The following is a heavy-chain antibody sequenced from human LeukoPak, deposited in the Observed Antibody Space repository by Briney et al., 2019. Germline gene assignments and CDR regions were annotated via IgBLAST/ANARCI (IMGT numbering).Heavy chain of an antibody. V-gene: IGHV3-23*01. CDR3: AKEMGPQLVLPDAFDI. J-gene: IGHJ3*02. D-gene: IGHD6-6*01. CDR2: ISGSGTST. CDR1: GFTFRRFA. Sequence: WGSLRLSCAASGFTFRRFAMSWVRQAPGKGLDWVSAISGSGTSTYYADSVRGRFTVSRDNSNNSLYLQMDSLRADDTALYYCAKEMGPQLVLPDAFDIWGQGTMVTVSS.